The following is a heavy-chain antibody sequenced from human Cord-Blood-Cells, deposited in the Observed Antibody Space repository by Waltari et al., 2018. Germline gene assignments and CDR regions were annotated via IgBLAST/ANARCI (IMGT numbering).Heavy chain of an antibody. CDR1: GGTFSSYA. V-gene: IGHV1-69*12. CDR3: ARGPYSGSYYAFDI. CDR2: IIPSCGTA. D-gene: IGHD1-26*01. J-gene: IGHJ3*02. Sequence: QVQLVQSGSEVKKPGSSVKVSCKASGGTFSSYAISWVRQAPGQGLEWMGGIIPSCGTANYAQKFQGRVTITADESTSTAYMELSSLRSEDTAVYYCARGPYSGSYYAFDIWGQGTMVTVSS.